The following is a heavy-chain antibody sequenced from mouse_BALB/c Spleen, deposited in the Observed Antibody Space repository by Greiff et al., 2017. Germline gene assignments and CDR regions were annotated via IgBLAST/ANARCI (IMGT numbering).Heavy chain of an antibody. J-gene: IGHJ1*01. V-gene: IGHV14-3*02. Sequence: EVMLVESGAELVKPGASVKLSCTASGFNIKDTYMHWVKQRPEQGLEWIGRIDPANGNTKYDPKFQGKATITADTSSNTAYLQLSSLTSEDTAVYYCARWDYGAGHFDVWGAGTTVTVSS. CDR2: IDPANGNT. CDR1: GFNIKDTY. CDR3: ARWDYGAGHFDV. D-gene: IGHD2-4*01.